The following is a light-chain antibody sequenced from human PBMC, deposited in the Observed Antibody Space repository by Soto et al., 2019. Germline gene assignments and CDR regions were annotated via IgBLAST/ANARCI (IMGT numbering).Light chain of an antibody. Sequence: QSVLTQSASVSGCPGQAITISCTGTSSDVGGYYYVSWYQHHPGKAPKLIIYQVTSRPSGVSNRFSASKSGNTASLTISALQAEDGALYYCCSYSSSSTFYVFGTGTRSPS. CDR1: SSDVGGYYY. J-gene: IGLJ1*01. V-gene: IGLV2-14*01. CDR3: CSYSSSSTFYV. CDR2: QVT.